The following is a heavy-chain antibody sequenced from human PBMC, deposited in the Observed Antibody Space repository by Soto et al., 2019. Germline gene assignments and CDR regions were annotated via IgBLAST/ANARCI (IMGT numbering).Heavy chain of an antibody. Sequence: GESLKISCKASGYSFANYWIGWVRPMPGQGLEGMGMIYPGDSDTIYGPPFQGQITTSGDKSITPACLPRKSQEAPDTAMYYSGSHLGYTNSWRTIYGMAVRCQCITVTVSS. V-gene: IGHV5-51*01. J-gene: IGHJ6*02. CDR1: GYSFANYW. CDR2: IYPGDSDT. CDR3: GSHLGYTNSWRTIYGMAV. D-gene: IGHD6-13*01.